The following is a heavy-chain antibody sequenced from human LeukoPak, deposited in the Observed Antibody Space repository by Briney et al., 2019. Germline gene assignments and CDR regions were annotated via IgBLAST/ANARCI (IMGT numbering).Heavy chain of an antibody. Sequence: GASVKVSCKASGYTFTSYGISWVRQAPGQGLEWMGWISANNGNTNYAEKLQGRVTMTTDTSTRTAYMELGSLRSGDTAVYYCARGYYDGSGYYVYWGQGTLVTVSS. CDR2: ISANNGNT. J-gene: IGHJ4*02. CDR3: ARGYYDGSGYYVY. CDR1: GYTFTSYG. V-gene: IGHV1-18*01. D-gene: IGHD3-22*01.